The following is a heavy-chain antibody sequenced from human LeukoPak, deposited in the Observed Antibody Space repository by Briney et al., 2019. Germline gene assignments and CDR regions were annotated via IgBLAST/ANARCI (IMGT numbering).Heavy chain of an antibody. Sequence: PGRSLRLSCAASGFTFSSYGMHWVRQAPGKGLEWVAIISYDGSDKYYADSVKGRFTISRDNAKNSLYLQMNSLRAEDTAVYYCARGLRDYYDSSGYASNAFDIWGQGTMVTVSS. V-gene: IGHV3-30*03. CDR3: ARGLRDYYDSSGYASNAFDI. CDR1: GFTFSSYG. CDR2: ISYDGSDK. D-gene: IGHD3-22*01. J-gene: IGHJ3*02.